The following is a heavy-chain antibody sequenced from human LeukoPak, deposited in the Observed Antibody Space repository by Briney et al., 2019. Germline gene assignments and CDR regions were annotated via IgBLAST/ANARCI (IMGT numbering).Heavy chain of an antibody. CDR1: GYSFTSYW. J-gene: IGHJ4*02. D-gene: IGHD4-11*01. Sequence: GESLKISCKAFGYSFTSYWIGWVRQVPGKGLEWMGIIYPGDSDTRYSPSFQVQVTFSADRSSSTAYLQWTSLKASDTAMYYCARQHSVTFADLPVYWSEGTLVTVSS. CDR3: ARQHSVTFADLPVY. CDR2: IYPGDSDT. V-gene: IGHV5-51*01.